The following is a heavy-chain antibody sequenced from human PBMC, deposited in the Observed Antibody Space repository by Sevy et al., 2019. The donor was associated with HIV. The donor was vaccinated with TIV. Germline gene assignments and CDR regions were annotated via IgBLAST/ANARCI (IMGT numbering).Heavy chain of an antibody. D-gene: IGHD3-10*01. J-gene: IGHJ4*02. CDR1: GFSFSSFG. V-gene: IGHV3-30*18. CDR3: AKDRELMRFEGNDF. Sequence: GGSLRLSCEASGFSFSSFGMHWVRQTPGKGLEWVALISKDGSNKYYADSVKGRLTSFRDNFTNTLNLQMNGLRVDDTAVYHCAKDRELMRFEGNDFWGQGTLVTVSS. CDR2: ISKDGSNK.